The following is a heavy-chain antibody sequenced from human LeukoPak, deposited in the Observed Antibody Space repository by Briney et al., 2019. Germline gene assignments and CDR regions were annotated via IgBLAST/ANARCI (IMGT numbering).Heavy chain of an antibody. D-gene: IGHD5-24*01. J-gene: IGHJ4*02. Sequence: SVKVSCKASGGTFSSYAISWVRQAPGQGLEWMGRIIPIFGIANYAQKFQGRVTITADKSTSTAYMELSSLRSEDTAVYYCAREREMATICPLVYWGQGTLVTVSS. CDR3: AREREMATICPLVY. V-gene: IGHV1-69*04. CDR1: GGTFSSYA. CDR2: IIPIFGIA.